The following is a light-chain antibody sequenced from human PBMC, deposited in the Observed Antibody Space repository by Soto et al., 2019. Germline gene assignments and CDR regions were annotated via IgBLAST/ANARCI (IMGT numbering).Light chain of an antibody. CDR3: QQYENLPT. V-gene: IGKV1-5*01. Sequence: DIQMTQSPSTLSAFVGDRATITFRASQSISGWLAWYQQKPGKAPKLLIYDASSLESGVPSRFSGSGSGTEFTLTISSLQPEDIATYYCQQYENLPTFGQGTRLEIK. CDR2: DAS. J-gene: IGKJ5*01. CDR1: QSISGW.